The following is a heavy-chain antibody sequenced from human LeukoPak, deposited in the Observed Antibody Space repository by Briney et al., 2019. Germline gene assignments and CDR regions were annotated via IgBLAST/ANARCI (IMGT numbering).Heavy chain of an antibody. CDR2: INHSRGT. D-gene: IGHD6-19*01. J-gene: IGHJ3*02. CDR3: ARSSVAAGAFDI. Sequence: GEINHSRGTNYNPSLKSRVTIPVDMSNNQLSLKLTSLTAADTAVYYCARSSVAAGAFDIWGQGTMVTVSS. V-gene: IGHV4-34*01.